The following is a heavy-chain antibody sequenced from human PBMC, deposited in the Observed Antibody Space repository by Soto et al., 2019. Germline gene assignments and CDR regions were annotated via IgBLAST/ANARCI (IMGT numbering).Heavy chain of an antibody. CDR3: ARASGDRVRGGKEFDY. D-gene: IGHD3-10*01. CDR2: INPSTGTT. V-gene: IGHV1-46*01. J-gene: IGHJ4*02. Sequence: QVQLVQSGAEVKKPGASVKVSCKASGYTFTNDYMHWVRQAPGQGLEWMGIINPSTGTTSYAQRFPGRVIRTRDTSTSTGTMEAGSLRSDDTAVYYCARASGDRVRGGKEFDYWGQGTLVTVSS. CDR1: GYTFTNDY.